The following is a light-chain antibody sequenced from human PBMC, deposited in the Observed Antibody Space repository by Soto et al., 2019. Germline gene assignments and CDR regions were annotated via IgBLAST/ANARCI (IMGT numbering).Light chain of an antibody. J-gene: IGKJ5*01. CDR3: QQSYSIPIT. CDR1: QSSGRD. Sequence: DIQMTQSPAALSASVGDRVTITCRASQSSGRDLNWYQEKPGKAPNVVILTASSLQSGVPSRFNGSGSGTEFTLTISSLQPEDVANYYCQQSYSIPITFGQGTRLEIK. CDR2: TAS. V-gene: IGKV1-39*01.